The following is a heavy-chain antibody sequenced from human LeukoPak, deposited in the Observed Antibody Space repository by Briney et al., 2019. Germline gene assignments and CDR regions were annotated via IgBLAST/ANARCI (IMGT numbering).Heavy chain of an antibody. CDR1: GFTVSRNY. CDR2: IYSGGST. CDR3: ARAGPSSSWHQFDY. V-gene: IGHV3-66*01. J-gene: IGHJ4*02. Sequence: GGSLRLSCAASGFTVSRNYMSWVRQAPGKGLEWVSVIYSGGSTYYADSVKGRFTISRDNSKNTLYLQMNSLRAEDAAVYYCARAGPSSSWHQFDYWGQGTLVTVSS. D-gene: IGHD6-13*01.